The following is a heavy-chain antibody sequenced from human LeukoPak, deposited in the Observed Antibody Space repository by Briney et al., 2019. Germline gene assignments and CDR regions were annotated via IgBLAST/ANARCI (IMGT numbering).Heavy chain of an antibody. Sequence: SETLSLTCTVSGGSISSYYWSWIRQPPGKGLEWIAYIHYSGTTNYNPSLKSRVTISVDTSKNQFSLKLSSVTAADTAVYYCARHGIAAAGTPKYYYYYYGMDVWGQGTTVTVSS. V-gene: IGHV4-59*08. CDR2: IHYSGTT. D-gene: IGHD6-13*01. J-gene: IGHJ6*02. CDR3: ARHGIAAAGTPKYYYYYYGMDV. CDR1: GGSISSYY.